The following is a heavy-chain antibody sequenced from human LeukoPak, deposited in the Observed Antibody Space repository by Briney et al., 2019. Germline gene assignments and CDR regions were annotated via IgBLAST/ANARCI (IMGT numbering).Heavy chain of an antibody. Sequence: PSQTLSLTCTVSGGSISSGSYYWSWIRQPAGKRLEWIGHIYRSGSTNYNPSLKSRVTISLDTSKSQLSLKVTSVTAADTAVYFCARGGGSQWRGGFRRRYSYFYMDVWGKGTTVTVS. J-gene: IGHJ6*03. CDR2: IYRSGST. V-gene: IGHV4-61*09. CDR3: ARGGGSQWRGGFRRRYSYFYMDV. CDR1: GGSISSGSYY. D-gene: IGHD6-19*01.